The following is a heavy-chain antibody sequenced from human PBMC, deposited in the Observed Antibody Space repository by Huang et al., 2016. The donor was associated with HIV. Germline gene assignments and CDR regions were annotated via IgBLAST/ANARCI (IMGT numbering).Heavy chain of an antibody. CDR1: GFTFSSYG. Sequence: QVQLVEYGGGVVQPGGCLRFSCAACGFTFSSYGMHWVRQGPGKGLERVAFIRYDGSNKYYADSVKGRFTISRDNSKNTLYLQMNSLRAEDTAVYYCAKGAPGKNYYMDVWGKGTTVTVSS. J-gene: IGHJ6*03. CDR3: AKGAPGKNYYMDV. V-gene: IGHV3-30*02. D-gene: IGHD1-26*01. CDR2: IRYDGSNK.